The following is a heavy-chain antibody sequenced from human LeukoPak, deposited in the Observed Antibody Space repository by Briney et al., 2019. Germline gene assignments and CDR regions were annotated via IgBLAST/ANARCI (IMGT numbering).Heavy chain of an antibody. V-gene: IGHV3-23*01. CDR1: GFNFNDAW. D-gene: IGHD3-10*01. J-gene: IGHJ4*02. Sequence: GGSLRLSCAASGFNFNDAWMSWVRQAPGKGLEWVSAISGSGGSTYYADSVKGRFTISRDNSKNTLYLQMNSLRAEDTAVYYCANLWFGEPHWGQGTLVTVSS. CDR3: ANLWFGEPH. CDR2: ISGSGGST.